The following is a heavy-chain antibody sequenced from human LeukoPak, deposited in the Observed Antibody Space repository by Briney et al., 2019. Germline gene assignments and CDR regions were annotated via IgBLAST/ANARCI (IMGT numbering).Heavy chain of an antibody. CDR2: ITSSGTTI. V-gene: IGHV3-48*04. CDR3: ARGGLRHAV. Sequence: QTGGSLRLSCAASGFTFSSYAMNWVRQAPGKGLEWVSYITSSGTTIYYADSVKGRFTISRDNAKNSLYLQMNSLRAEDTAVYYCARGGLRHAVWGQGTTVTVSS. J-gene: IGHJ6*02. D-gene: IGHD2-15*01. CDR1: GFTFSSYA.